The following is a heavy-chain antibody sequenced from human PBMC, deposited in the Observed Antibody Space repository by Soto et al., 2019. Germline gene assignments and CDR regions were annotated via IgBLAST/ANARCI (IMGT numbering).Heavy chain of an antibody. V-gene: IGHV1-69*01. Sequence: QVQLVQSGAEVKKPGSSVKVSCKASGGTFGSYAFSWVRQAPGQGLEWMGGIIPVSGAAHYAQTFQGRVTITADESTSTAYMELSSLSSHDTAVYYCATALGCRSTSCTLDYWGQGIWFIVSS. D-gene: IGHD2-2*01. CDR3: ATALGCRSTSCTLDY. CDR2: IIPVSGAA. CDR1: GGTFGSYA. J-gene: IGHJ4*02.